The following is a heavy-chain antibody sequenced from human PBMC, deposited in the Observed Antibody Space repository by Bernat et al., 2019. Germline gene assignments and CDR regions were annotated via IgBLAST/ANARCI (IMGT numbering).Heavy chain of an antibody. CDR3: ARGGCSSTSCLLLRGLSTIYYGMDV. CDR2: INPNSGGT. D-gene: IGHD2-2*01. Sequence: QVQLMQSGAEVKKPGASVKVSCKASGYTFSGYYMHWVRQAPGQGLEWMGWINPNSGGTNYAQKFQGWVTMTRDTSISTAYMELTRLRSDDTAVYYCARGGCSSTSCLLLRGLSTIYYGMDVWGHGTTVTVS. J-gene: IGHJ6*02. V-gene: IGHV1-2*04. CDR1: GYTFSGYY.